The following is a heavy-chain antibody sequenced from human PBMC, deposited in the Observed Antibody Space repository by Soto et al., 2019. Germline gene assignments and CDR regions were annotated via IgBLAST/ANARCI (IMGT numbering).Heavy chain of an antibody. CDR1: GGSIISGY. D-gene: IGHD2-15*01. CDR2: ISYSGNT. CDR3: AGLRGYAGSPIDY. Sequence: SSETLSLTCTVSGGSIISGYWSWIRQPPGKGLEWIGYISYSGNTNYNPPLKSRVTMSVDTPKNQFSLRLSSVTTADTAVYYCAGLRGYAGSPIDYWGQGSLVTVSS. V-gene: IGHV4-59*01. J-gene: IGHJ4*02.